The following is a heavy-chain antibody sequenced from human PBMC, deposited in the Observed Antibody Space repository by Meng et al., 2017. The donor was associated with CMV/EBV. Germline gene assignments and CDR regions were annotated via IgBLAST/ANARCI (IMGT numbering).Heavy chain of an antibody. Sequence: GESLKISCAASGFTFSSYAMHWVRQAPGKGLEWVAVISYDGSNKYYADSVKGRFTISRDNSKNTLYLQMNSLRAEDTAVYYCARDLGRFLEWSGALSGMDVWGQGTTVTVSS. CDR3: ARDLGRFLEWSGALSGMDV. CDR2: ISYDGSNK. D-gene: IGHD3-3*01. V-gene: IGHV3-30*04. CDR1: GFTFSSYA. J-gene: IGHJ6*02.